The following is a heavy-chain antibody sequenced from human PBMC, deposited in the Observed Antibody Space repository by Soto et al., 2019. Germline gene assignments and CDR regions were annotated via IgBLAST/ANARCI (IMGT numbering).Heavy chain of an antibody. Sequence: QVQLVQSGAEVKKPAASVKVSCKASGYTFTSYAMHWVRQAPGQRLEWMGWNNAGNGNTKYSQKFQGRVTITRDTSARTAYMELSSLRSEDTAVYYCARGLRYYGSGSYYNEYYYYYMDVWGKGTTVTVSS. V-gene: IGHV1-3*01. CDR3: ARGLRYYGSGSYYNEYYYYYMDV. D-gene: IGHD3-10*01. CDR2: NNAGNGNT. J-gene: IGHJ6*03. CDR1: GYTFTSYA.